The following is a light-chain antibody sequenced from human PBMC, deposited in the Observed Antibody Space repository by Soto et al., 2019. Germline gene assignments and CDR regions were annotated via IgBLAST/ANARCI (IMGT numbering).Light chain of an antibody. J-gene: IGKJ1*01. Sequence: EIVLTQSPGTLSLSPGERATLSCTASQSVSTNYLAWYQHKPGQAPRLLIYGASSRATGIPDRFSGSWSGTDLPLTTSRLEREGFAVYYCQQYGSSPWTFGQGTKVELK. CDR1: QSVSTNY. V-gene: IGKV3-20*01. CDR3: QQYGSSPWT. CDR2: GAS.